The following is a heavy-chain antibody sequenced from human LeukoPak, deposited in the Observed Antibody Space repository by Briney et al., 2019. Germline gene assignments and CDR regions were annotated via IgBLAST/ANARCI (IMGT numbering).Heavy chain of an antibody. CDR2: IYYSGST. CDR1: GGSISSGSYY. V-gene: IGHV4-61*10. CDR3: ARSPTKRVPEDY. J-gene: IGHJ4*02. D-gene: IGHD2-2*01. Sequence: PSETLSLTCTVSGGSISSGSYYWSWIRQPAGKGLEWIGYIYYSGSTNYNPSLKSRVTISVDTSKNQFSLKLSSVTAADTAVYYCARSPTKRVPEDYWGQGTLVTVSS.